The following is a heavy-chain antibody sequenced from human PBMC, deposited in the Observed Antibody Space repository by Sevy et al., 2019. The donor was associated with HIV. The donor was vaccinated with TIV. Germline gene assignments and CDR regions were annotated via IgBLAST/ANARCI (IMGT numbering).Heavy chain of an antibody. Sequence: GGSLRLSCAASGFTFTGSTMYWVRQASGKGLEWVARIRIKAKTYATAYAASGKGRFTISSDDSRNTAYLQMNSLKTEDTAVYYCSSQRTIAVAGDYFDYWGQGTLVTVSS. J-gene: IGHJ4*02. CDR1: GFTFTGST. D-gene: IGHD6-19*01. V-gene: IGHV3-73*01. CDR3: SSQRTIAVAGDYFDY. CDR2: IRIKAKTYAT.